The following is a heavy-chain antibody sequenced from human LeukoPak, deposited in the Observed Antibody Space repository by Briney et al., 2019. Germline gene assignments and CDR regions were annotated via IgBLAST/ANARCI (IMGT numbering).Heavy chain of an antibody. D-gene: IGHD1-14*01. V-gene: IGHV5-51*01. CDR1: GYSFTSYW. CDR2: IYPGDSDT. CDR3: ARRAGTYRDAFDI. J-gene: IGHJ3*02. Sequence: GESLQISCKGSGYSFTSYWIGWVRQMPGKGLERMGIIYPGDSDTRYSPSFQGQVTISADKSISTAYLQWSSLKASDTAMYYCARRAGTYRDAFDIWGQGTMVTVSS.